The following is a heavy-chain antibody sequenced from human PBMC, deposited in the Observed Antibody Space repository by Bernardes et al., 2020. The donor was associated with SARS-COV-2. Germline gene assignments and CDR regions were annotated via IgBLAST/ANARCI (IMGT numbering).Heavy chain of an antibody. J-gene: IGHJ4*02. D-gene: IGHD2-15*01. V-gene: IGHV3-30*03. CDR2: ISYDGGEK. CDR1: GFTFSSYG. Sequence: GSSLKVCCAASGFTFSSYGMHWVRQAPGKGLEWVAVISYDGGEKLYADSVKGRFTISRDNSKNTLYLQMNSLRAEDTAVYYCATTPQYEYTRVFDFWGQGTLVTVSS. CDR3: ATTPQYEYTRVFDF.